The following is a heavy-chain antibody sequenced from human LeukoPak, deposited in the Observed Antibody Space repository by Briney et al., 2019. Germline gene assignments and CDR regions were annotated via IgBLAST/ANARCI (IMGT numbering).Heavy chain of an antibody. V-gene: IGHV4-4*09. Sequence: SETLSLTCTVSGGSISSYYWSWIRQPPGKGLEWIGYISTSVSTIYNPSLKSRVTLSTDTSNNQFPLKLSSVTAADTAVYYCARQEYSSPLYNWFDPWGQGTLVTVSS. CDR3: ARQEYSSPLYNWFDP. J-gene: IGHJ5*02. D-gene: IGHD6-6*01. CDR2: ISTSVST. CDR1: GGSISSYY.